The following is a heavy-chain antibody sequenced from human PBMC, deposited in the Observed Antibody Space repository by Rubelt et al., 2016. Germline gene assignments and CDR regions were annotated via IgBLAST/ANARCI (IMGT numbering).Heavy chain of an antibody. CDR2: INAGDGNT. V-gene: IGHV1-3*01. CDR3: AREYSSTWYDGMDV. Sequence: QVQLVQSGAEVKKPGASVKVSCRASGYSFTSYAMHWVRQAPGQRLEWMGWINAGDGNTKYSQNFQGRVAITRDTSASTGYMEVSSLRSEDTAVYYCAREYSSTWYDGMDVWGQGTTVTVSS. D-gene: IGHD6-13*01. CDR1: GYSFTSYA. J-gene: IGHJ6*02.